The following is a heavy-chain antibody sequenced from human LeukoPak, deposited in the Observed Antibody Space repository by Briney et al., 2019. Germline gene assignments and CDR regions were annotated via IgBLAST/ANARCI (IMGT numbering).Heavy chain of an antibody. CDR1: GGSISGYY. CDR2: IYYSGST. Sequence: SETLSLTCTVSGGSISGYYWSWIRQPPGKGLEWIGYIYYSGSTNYNPSLKSRVTISVDTSENQFSLKLSSVTAADTAVYYCAKYVSTGWFDPWGQGTLVTVSS. CDR3: AKYVSTGWFDP. V-gene: IGHV4-59*08. D-gene: IGHD3-16*01. J-gene: IGHJ5*02.